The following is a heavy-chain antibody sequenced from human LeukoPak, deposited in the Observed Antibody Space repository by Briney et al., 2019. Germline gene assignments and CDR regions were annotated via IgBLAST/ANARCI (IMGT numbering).Heavy chain of an antibody. J-gene: IGHJ4*02. Sequence: PGGSLRLSCADSGFTFSSYWMSWVGQAPGKGLEWVANIKQDGSEKYSLDSVKGRFTISRDNGKNSLYLQMSSLRAEDTALYYCVKLYGYSYGYIDYWGQGTLVTVSS. D-gene: IGHD5-18*01. CDR2: IKQDGSEK. V-gene: IGHV3-7*03. CDR3: VKLYGYSYGYIDY. CDR1: GFTFSSYW.